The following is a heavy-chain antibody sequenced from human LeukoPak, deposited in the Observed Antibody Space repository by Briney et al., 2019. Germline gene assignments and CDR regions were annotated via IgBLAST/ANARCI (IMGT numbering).Heavy chain of an antibody. V-gene: IGHV4-39*01. CDR2: IYYSGST. D-gene: IGHD6-6*01. CDR3: AGSPGVYRYYYYMDV. Sequence: SETLSLTCTVSGGSISSSSYYWGWIRQPPGKGLEWIGSIYYSGSTYYNPSLKSRVTISVDTSKNQFSLKLSSVTAADTAVYYCAGSPGVYRYYYYMDVWGKGTTVTVSS. CDR1: GGSISSSSYY. J-gene: IGHJ6*03.